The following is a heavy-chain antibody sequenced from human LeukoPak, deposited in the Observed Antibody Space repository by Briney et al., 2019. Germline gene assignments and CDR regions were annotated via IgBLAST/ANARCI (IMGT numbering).Heavy chain of an antibody. D-gene: IGHD3-3*01. J-gene: IGHJ1*01. CDR1: GGTFSSYA. V-gene: IGHV1-69*05. Sequence: ASVKVSCKASGGTFSSYAISWVRQAPGQGLEWMGRIIPIFGTANYAQKFQGRVTITTDESTSTAYMELSSLRSEDTAVYYCAGENDFWSGSEGDFQHWGQGTLVTVSS. CDR2: IIPIFGTA. CDR3: AGENDFWSGSEGDFQH.